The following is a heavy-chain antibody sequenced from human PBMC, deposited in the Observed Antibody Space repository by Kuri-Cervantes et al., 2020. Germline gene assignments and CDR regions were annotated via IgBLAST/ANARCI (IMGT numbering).Heavy chain of an antibody. CDR2: IKQDGSEK. J-gene: IGHJ4*02. Sequence: GESLKISCVASGFTFSSYWMSWVRQAPGKGLEWVANIKQDGSEKYYVDSVKGRFTISRDNAKNSLYLQMNSLRAEDTAVYYCARDGLLWFGEPRFDYWGQGTLVTVSS. D-gene: IGHD3-10*01. CDR1: GFTFSSYW. V-gene: IGHV3-7*01. CDR3: ARDGLLWFGEPRFDY.